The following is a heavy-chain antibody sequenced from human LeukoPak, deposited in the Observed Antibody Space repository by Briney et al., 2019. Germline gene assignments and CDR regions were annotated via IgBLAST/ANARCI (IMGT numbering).Heavy chain of an antibody. CDR3: ARYYGGGSYWYFDL. V-gene: IGHV4-38-2*02. CDR2: FNPSGNT. J-gene: IGHJ2*01. D-gene: IGHD4-23*01. CDR1: GYSISSNYN. Sequence: SETLSLTCTVSGYSISSNYNWAWIRQPPGKGLEWIGTFNPSGNTYHNPSLKSRITISVDASKNQFSLKLSSVTAADTAVYYCARYYGGGSYWYFDLWGRGTLVTVSS.